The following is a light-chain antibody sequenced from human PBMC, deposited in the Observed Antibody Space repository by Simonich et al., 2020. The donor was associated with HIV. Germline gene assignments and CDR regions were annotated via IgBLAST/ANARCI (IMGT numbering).Light chain of an antibody. J-gene: IGKJ4*01. Sequence: DIVMTQSPDSLAVSLGDRATINCKSSQSVLYISNNKNFLAWYQQKPGQPPKLLIYWASTRESGVPDRFSGSGSGTDFTLTISSLQAEDVAVYYCQQYYSPLLTFGGGTKVEIK. CDR2: WAS. CDR1: QSVLYISNNKNF. CDR3: QQYYSPLLT. V-gene: IGKV4-1*01.